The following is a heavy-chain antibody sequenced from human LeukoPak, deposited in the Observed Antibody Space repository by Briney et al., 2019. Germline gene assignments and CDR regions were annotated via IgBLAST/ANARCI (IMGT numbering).Heavy chain of an antibody. Sequence: ASVKVSCKASGYTFTSYGISWVRQAPGQGLEWMGWISAYNGNTNYAQKLQGRVTMTTDTSTSTAYMELRSLRSDDTAVYYCARKAIYVGGSHRGYFDYWGQGTLVTVSS. D-gene: IGHD1-26*01. CDR2: ISAYNGNT. V-gene: IGHV1-18*01. J-gene: IGHJ4*02. CDR1: GYTFTSYG. CDR3: ARKAIYVGGSHRGYFDY.